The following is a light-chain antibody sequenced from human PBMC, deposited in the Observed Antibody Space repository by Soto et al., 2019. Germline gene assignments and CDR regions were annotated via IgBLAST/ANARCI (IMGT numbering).Light chain of an antibody. J-gene: IGLJ1*01. CDR2: DVS. CDR1: SSDVGAYNY. CDR3: LSFAISSTYV. Sequence: QSALTQPASVSGSPGHSITISCTGTSSDVGAYNYVSWYQQHPGKAPKVMIYDVSNRPSGVSDRFSGSKSGNTASLTISGLQAEDEADYYCLSFAISSTYVFGTGTKVTVL. V-gene: IGLV2-14*01.